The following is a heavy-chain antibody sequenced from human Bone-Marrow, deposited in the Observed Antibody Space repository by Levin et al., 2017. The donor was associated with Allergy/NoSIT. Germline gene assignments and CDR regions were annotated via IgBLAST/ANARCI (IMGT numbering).Heavy chain of an antibody. J-gene: IGHJ4*02. CDR1: GFTFTSFA. CDR2: VVVGSGST. Sequence: EASVKVSCKTSGFTFTSFAVQWVRQARGQRLEWIGWVVVGSGSTNYAQKFRDRVTISRDMSTSTAYMELSSLRSEDTAVYYCVAAPPLVEFAYWGQGSLVTVSS. CDR3: VAAPPLVEFAY. V-gene: IGHV1-58*01. D-gene: IGHD3-3*02.